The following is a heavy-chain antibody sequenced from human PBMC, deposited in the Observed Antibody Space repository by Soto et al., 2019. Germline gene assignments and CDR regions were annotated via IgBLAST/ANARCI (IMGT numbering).Heavy chain of an antibody. CDR3: AKDMTYCSGGSCYGYYYYGMDV. Sequence: LRLSCAASGFTFDDYAMHWVRQAPGKGLEWVSGISWNSGSIGYADSVKGRFTISRDNAKNSLYLQMNSLRAEDTALYYCAKDMTYCSGGSCYGYYYYGMDVWGQGTTVTVYS. J-gene: IGHJ6*02. CDR2: ISWNSGSI. D-gene: IGHD2-15*01. CDR1: GFTFDDYA. V-gene: IGHV3-9*01.